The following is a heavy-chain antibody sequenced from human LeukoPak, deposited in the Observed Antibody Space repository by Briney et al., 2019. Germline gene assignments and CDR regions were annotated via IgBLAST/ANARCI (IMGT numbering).Heavy chain of an antibody. CDR1: GGSISNYY. CDR3: ARGYDVDV. CDR2: IYYTGTT. J-gene: IGHJ6*02. Sequence: SETLSLTCTVSGGSISNYYWSWIRQPPGKALEWIGYIYYTGTTKYNPSLKSRATISLDTSKNQFSPKLTSVTAADTALFFCARGYDVDVWGQGTTVTVS. V-gene: IGHV4-59*01.